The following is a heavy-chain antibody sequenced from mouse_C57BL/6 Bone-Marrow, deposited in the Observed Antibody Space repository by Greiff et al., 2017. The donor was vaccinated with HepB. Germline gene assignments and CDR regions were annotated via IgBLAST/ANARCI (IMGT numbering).Heavy chain of an antibody. CDR3: ARSPYGNYVWFAY. J-gene: IGHJ3*01. CDR1: GFTFTDYY. V-gene: IGHV7-3*01. Sequence: EVQLVESGGGLVQPGGSLSLSCAASGFTFTDYYMSWVRQPPGKALEWLGFIRNKANGYTTEYSASVKGRFTISRDNSQSILYLQMNALRAEDSATYYCARSPYGNYVWFAYWGQGTLVTVSA. CDR2: IRNKANGYTT. D-gene: IGHD2-1*01.